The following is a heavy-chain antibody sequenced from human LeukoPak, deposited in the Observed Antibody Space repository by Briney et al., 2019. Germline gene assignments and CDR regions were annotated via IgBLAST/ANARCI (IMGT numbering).Heavy chain of an antibody. J-gene: IGHJ4*02. CDR2: ISTDGSST. D-gene: IGHD2-15*01. V-gene: IGHV3-74*01. Sequence: GGSLRLSCAAPGFTFSNYWMHWVRQAPGKGLVWVSRISTDGSSTNYADSVKGRFTISRDNAKNTLYLQMNSLRAEDTAVYYCARSYGPIVFDYWGQGTLVTVSS. CDR1: GFTFSNYW. CDR3: ARSYGPIVFDY.